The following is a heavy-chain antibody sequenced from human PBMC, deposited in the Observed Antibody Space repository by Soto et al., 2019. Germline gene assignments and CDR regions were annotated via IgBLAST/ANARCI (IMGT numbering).Heavy chain of an antibody. CDR2: ISWNSGSI. Sequence: LRLSCAASGFTFDDYAMHWVRQAPGKGLEWVSGISWNSGSIGYADSVKGRFTISRDNAKNSLYLQMNSLRAEDTALYYCAKGSSRGRYKNWIHPWGQGTLVTVSS. CDR3: AKGSSRGRYKNWIHP. D-gene: IGHD6-19*01. J-gene: IGHJ5*02. CDR1: GFTFDDYA. V-gene: IGHV3-9*01.